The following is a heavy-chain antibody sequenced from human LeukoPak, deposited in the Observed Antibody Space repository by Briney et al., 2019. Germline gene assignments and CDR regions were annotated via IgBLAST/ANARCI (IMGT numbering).Heavy chain of an antibody. J-gene: IGHJ4*02. CDR3: ASGYTSGWYEGF. Sequence: GGSLRLSCAASGFTFSSYWMHWVRQAPGKGLEWVSLISGSGGVTYYADSVKGRFTISRDNSKNTLYLQMNSLRAEDTAVYYCASGYTSGWYEGFWGQGTLVTVSS. CDR2: ISGSGGVT. CDR1: GFTFSSYW. V-gene: IGHV3-23*01. D-gene: IGHD6-19*01.